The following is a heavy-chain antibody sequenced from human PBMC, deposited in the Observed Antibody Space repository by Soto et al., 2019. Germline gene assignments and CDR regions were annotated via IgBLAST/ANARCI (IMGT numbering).Heavy chain of an antibody. D-gene: IGHD1-1*01. CDR1: GGSISSGDYY. J-gene: IGHJ5*02. Sequence: SETLSLTCTVSGGSISSGDYYWSWIRQPPGKGLEWIGYIYYSGSTYYNPSLKSRVTISVDTSKNQFSLKLSSVTAADTAVYYCARAREPSPSWFDPWGQGTLVTVSS. CDR2: IYYSGST. CDR3: ARAREPSPSWFDP. V-gene: IGHV4-30-4*01.